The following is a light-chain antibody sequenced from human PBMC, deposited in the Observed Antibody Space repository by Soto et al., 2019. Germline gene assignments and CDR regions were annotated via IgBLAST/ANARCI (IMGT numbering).Light chain of an antibody. CDR2: EVS. V-gene: IGLV2-14*01. J-gene: IGLJ1*01. CDR3: SSYTSSSLYV. Sequence: QSVLTQPPSASGSPGQSVTISCTGTSSDIGAYNYVSWYQQHPGKAPKLMIYEVSNRPSGVSNRFSGSKSGNTASLTISGLQAEDEADYYCSSYTSSSLYVFGTGTKLTVL. CDR1: SSDIGAYNY.